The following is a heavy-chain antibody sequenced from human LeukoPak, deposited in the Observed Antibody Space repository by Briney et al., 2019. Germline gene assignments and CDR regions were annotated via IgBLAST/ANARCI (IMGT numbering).Heavy chain of an antibody. V-gene: IGHV4-59*01. CDR2: IYYSGST. CDR1: GGSISSYY. CDR3: ARADIVVVPAAIDWFDP. D-gene: IGHD2-2*02. J-gene: IGHJ5*02. Sequence: PSETLSLTCTVSGGSISSYYWSWIRQPPGKGLERIGYIYYSGSTNYNPSLKSRVTISVDTSKNQFSLKLSSVTAADTAVYYCARADIVVVPAAIDWFDPWGQGTLVTVSS.